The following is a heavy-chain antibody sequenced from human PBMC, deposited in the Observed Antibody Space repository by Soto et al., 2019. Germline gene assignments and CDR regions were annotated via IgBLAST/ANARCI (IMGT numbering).Heavy chain of an antibody. D-gene: IGHD4-17*01. Sequence: QPGGSLRLSCAASGFTFSSYAMHWVRQAPGKGLEWVAVISSDGSNKYYADSVKGRFTISRDNSKNTLYLQMNSLTPEDTAFYYCARDLSSVTPPADVWGQGTTVTVSS. CDR1: GFTFSSYA. CDR2: ISSDGSNK. J-gene: IGHJ6*02. CDR3: ARDLSSVTPPADV. V-gene: IGHV3-30-3*01.